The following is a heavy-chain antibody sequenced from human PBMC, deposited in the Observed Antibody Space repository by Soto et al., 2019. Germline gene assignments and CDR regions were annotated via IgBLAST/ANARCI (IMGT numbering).Heavy chain of an antibody. J-gene: IGHJ4*02. CDR3: ARDDCSGGSCYPFDY. D-gene: IGHD2-15*01. CDR2: ISSSSSYI. V-gene: IGHV3-21*01. CDR1: GFTFSSYS. Sequence: EVQLVESGGGLVKPGGSLRLSCAASGFTFSSYSMNWVRQAPGKGLEWVSSISSSSSYIYYADSVKGRFTISRDNAKNSLYLQMNSLRAEDTAVYYCARDDCSGGSCYPFDYWGQGTLVTVSS.